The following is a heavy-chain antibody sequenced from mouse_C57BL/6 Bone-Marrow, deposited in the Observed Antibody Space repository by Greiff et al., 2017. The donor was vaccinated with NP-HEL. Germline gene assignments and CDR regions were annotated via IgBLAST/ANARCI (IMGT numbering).Heavy chain of an antibody. CDR1: GYTFTSYW. CDR3: AGLYYYGSTFGYFDV. J-gene: IGHJ1*03. D-gene: IGHD1-1*01. CDR2: IDPSDSYT. V-gene: IGHV1-69*01. Sequence: QVQLQQPGAELVMPGASVKLSCKASGYTFTSYWMHWVKQRPGQGLEWIGEIDPSDSYTNYNQKFKGKSTLTVDKSSSTAYMQLSSLTSEDSAVYYCAGLYYYGSTFGYFDVWGTGTTVTVSS.